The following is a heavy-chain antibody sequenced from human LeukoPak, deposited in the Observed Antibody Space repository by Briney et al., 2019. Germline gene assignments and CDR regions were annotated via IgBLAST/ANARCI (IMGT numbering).Heavy chain of an antibody. Sequence: GGSLRLSCAASGFTFSSYGMHWVRQAPGKGLEWVAFIRYDGSNKYYADSVKGRFTISRDNSKNTLYLQMNSLRSDDTAVYYCARRRKQQLELDYWGQGTLVTVSS. CDR2: IRYDGSNK. J-gene: IGHJ4*02. CDR1: GFTFSSYG. D-gene: IGHD6-13*01. CDR3: ARRRKQQLELDY. V-gene: IGHV3-30*02.